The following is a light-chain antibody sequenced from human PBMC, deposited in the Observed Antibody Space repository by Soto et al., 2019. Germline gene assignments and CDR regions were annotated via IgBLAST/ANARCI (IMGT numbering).Light chain of an antibody. CDR1: QSVSSY. CDR2: DAS. CDR3: KQRSNWPRT. Sequence: EIVLTQSPATLSLSPGERATLSCRASQSVSSYLAWYQQKPGQAPRLLIYDASNWATGIPARFSGSGSGTDFTLTIRSLEPEDFAVYYCKQRSNWPRTFGQGTKVDIK. J-gene: IGKJ1*01. V-gene: IGKV3-11*01.